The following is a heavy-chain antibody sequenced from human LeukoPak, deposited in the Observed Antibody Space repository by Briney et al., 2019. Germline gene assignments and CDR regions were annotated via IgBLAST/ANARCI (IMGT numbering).Heavy chain of an antibody. D-gene: IGHD5-18*01. CDR3: AKEGRGYSYGSIDY. CDR2: IYYSGST. CDR1: GGSFSGYY. Sequence: SETLSLTCAVYGGSFSGYYWSWIRQPPGKGLEWIGSIYYSGSTYYNPSLKSRVTISVDTSKNQFSLKLSSVTAADTAVYYCAKEGRGYSYGSIDYWGQGTLVTVSS. J-gene: IGHJ4*02. V-gene: IGHV4-34*01.